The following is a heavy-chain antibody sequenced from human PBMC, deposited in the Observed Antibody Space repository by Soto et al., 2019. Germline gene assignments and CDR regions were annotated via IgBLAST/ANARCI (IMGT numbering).Heavy chain of an antibody. CDR2: INHSGST. J-gene: IGHJ1*01. CDR3: ARVEGGFQY. Sequence: QVHLQQWGAGLLKPSETLSLTCAVYGGSFRGYYWSWIRQPPGKGLEWIGEINHSGSTNYNSSLKSRVTISADTSKNQFSLRLNSMTAADTAVYYCARVEGGFQYWGQGTLVTVSS. D-gene: IGHD2-15*01. V-gene: IGHV4-34*01. CDR1: GGSFRGYY.